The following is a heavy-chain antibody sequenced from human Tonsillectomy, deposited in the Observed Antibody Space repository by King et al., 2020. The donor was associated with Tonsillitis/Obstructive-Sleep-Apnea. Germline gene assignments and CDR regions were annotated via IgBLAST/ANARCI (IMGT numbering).Heavy chain of an antibody. D-gene: IGHD3-10*01. CDR3: AREGNGRGSWGYHWVDP. CDR2: IRPIRGIL. CDR1: GDTFSNYE. V-gene: IGHV1-69*09. Sequence: QLVQSGAEVKKPGSSVKVFCKASGDTFSNYEISWVRQAPGQGLEWMGRIRPIRGILNYAQKVQGRVTITADKSTSTAYMELSSLRSEDTAGYPCAREGNGRGSWGYHWVDPWGQGTLVTVSS. J-gene: IGHJ5*02.